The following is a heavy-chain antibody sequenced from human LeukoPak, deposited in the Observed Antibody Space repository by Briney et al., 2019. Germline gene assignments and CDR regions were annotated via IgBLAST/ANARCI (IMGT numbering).Heavy chain of an antibody. D-gene: IGHD6-6*01. CDR3: AREGSSSSLMDY. CDR1: GFTFSSYS. J-gene: IGHJ4*02. V-gene: IGHV3-21*01. Sequence: PGGSLRLSCAAPGFTFSSYSMTWVRQAPGKGLEWVSSISSSSSYIYYADSVKGRFTISRDNAKNSLYLQMNSLRAEDTAVYYCAREGSSSSLMDYWGQGTLITVSS. CDR2: ISSSSSYI.